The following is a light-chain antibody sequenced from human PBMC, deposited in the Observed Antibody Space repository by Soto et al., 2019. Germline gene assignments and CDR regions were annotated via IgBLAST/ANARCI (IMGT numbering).Light chain of an antibody. CDR1: QNITMF. CDR3: QQTFSAPGT. CDR2: VTS. Sequence: DIQMTQSPSSLSASVGDRVSVTCRTSQNITMFLNWYQEKPGKAPKVLIYVTSNLENGVPSRFSGSGSGTHFTLSISSLQPEDFATYYCQQTFSAPGTFGPGTRVEVK. V-gene: IGKV1-39*01. J-gene: IGKJ1*01.